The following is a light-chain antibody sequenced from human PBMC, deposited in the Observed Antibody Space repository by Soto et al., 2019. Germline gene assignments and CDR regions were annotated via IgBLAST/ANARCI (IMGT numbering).Light chain of an antibody. J-gene: IGKJ2*01. CDR3: MQALHTMYT. Sequence: DIVMTQSPLSLPVTPGEPASISCRSSQSLLHSNGYNYLDWYLQKPGQSPQLLIYLGSNRASGVPDRFSGSGSGTDFTLKISRVEAEDVGVYYCMQALHTMYTFGPGTKLEIK. CDR2: LGS. V-gene: IGKV2-28*01. CDR1: QSLLHSNGYNY.